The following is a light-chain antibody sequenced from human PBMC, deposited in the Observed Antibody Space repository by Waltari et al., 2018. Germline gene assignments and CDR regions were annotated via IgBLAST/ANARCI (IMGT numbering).Light chain of an antibody. CDR3: SSYAGSNNLV. CDR2: EVS. CDR1: SSDVGGSNS. V-gene: IGLV2-8*01. J-gene: IGLJ2*01. Sequence: QSALTQPPSASGSPGQSVTISCTGTSSDVGGSNSFAWHQHPPGNAPKLIIYEVSKRPSGVPARLSASKSGNTASLTVSGLQAEDEADYYCSSYAGSNNLVFGGGTKLTVL.